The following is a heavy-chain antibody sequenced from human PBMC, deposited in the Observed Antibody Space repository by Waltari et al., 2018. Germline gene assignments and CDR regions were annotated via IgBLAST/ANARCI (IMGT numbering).Heavy chain of an antibody. CDR3: ARVLGPYDAFDI. CDR2: LYVVGTT. Sequence: EVQLVESGGGLIQPGGSLRLSCAASAVNVSSHYMTWVRQAPGKGLEWVSVLYVVGTTYYADSVKGRFIISEDTSKNTLYLQMNSLRAEDTAVYFCARVLGPYDAFDIWGQGTIVTVSS. V-gene: IGHV3-53*01. CDR1: AVNVSSHY. J-gene: IGHJ3*02.